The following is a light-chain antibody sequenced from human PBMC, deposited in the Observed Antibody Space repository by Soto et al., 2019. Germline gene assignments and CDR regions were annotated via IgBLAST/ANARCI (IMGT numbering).Light chain of an antibody. V-gene: IGKV3-20*01. Sequence: EIVLTQSPGTLSLFPGERATLSCRASQSLITRYLAWYQQKPGQAPRLLISGASSRATGIPGRFSGSGSGTDFTLTISRLEPEDFAVYSCQQYGTSPTFGQGTRLEIK. CDR3: QQYGTSPT. CDR2: GAS. CDR1: QSLITRY. J-gene: IGKJ5*01.